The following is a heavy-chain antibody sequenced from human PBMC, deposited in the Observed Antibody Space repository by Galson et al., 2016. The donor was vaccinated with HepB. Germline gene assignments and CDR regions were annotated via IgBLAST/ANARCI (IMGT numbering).Heavy chain of an antibody. J-gene: IGHJ6*02. CDR2: ISSASSTI. D-gene: IGHD5-18*01. V-gene: IGHV3-48*02. CDR1: GFTFSSYS. CDR3: ASTPGDTSMDPFYSYYGLDV. Sequence: SLRLSCAASGFTFSSYSMNWVRRAPGKGLEWVSYISSASSTIYYADSVKGRFTISRDNAKNSLYLQMNSLRDEDTAVYYCASTPGDTSMDPFYSYYGLDVWGQGTTVTVSS.